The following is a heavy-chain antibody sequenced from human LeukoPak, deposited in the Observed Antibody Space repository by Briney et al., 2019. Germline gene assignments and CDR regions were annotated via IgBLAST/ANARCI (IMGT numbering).Heavy chain of an antibody. CDR2: ISSSSSYI. D-gene: IGHD4-17*01. J-gene: IGHJ4*02. CDR1: GFKFSSYS. CDR3: ARDQRRDGDYENFDY. Sequence: GGSLRLSCAASGFKFSSYSMKWVRQAPGKGLEWVSFISSSSSYIYYADSLKGRFTISRDNSKNTLYLQMNSLRAEDTAVYYCARDQRRDGDYENFDYWGQGTLVTVSS. V-gene: IGHV3-21*01.